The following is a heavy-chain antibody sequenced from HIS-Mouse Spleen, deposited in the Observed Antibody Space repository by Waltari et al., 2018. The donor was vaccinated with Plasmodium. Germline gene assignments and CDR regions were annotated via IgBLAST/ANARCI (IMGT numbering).Heavy chain of an antibody. CDR1: GFTFSSYG. V-gene: IGHV3-30*18. D-gene: IGHD3-9*01. CDR3: AKGILTGAYYFDY. CDR2: ISYDGSNK. J-gene: IGHJ4*02. Sequence: QVQLVESGGGVGQPGRSMRLSCAAYGFTFSSYGMHWVRQAPGKGLEWVAVISYDGSNKYYADSVKGRFTISRDNSKNTLYLQMNSLRAEDTAVYYCAKGILTGAYYFDYWGQGTLVTVSS.